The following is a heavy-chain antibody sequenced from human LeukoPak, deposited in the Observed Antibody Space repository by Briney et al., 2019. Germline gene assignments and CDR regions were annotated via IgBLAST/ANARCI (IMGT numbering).Heavy chain of an antibody. D-gene: IGHD5-24*01. J-gene: IGHJ4*02. Sequence: PGGSLRLSCAASGFTSRDHYMDSVRQTPGKGLEWVGRIRNRANSYSIEYAPSVKGRFTISRDDTKNLLYLQMNSLKTEDTAVYYCARASRRDGYNLSLWGQGTRVVVSS. CDR3: ARASRRDGYNLSL. V-gene: IGHV3-72*01. CDR2: IRNRANSYSI. CDR1: GFTSRDHY.